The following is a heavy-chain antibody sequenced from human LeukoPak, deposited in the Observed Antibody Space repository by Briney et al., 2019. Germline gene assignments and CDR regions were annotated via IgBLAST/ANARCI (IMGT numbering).Heavy chain of an antibody. J-gene: IGHJ4*02. V-gene: IGHV3-7*01. CDR3: ARGFWSGYCDY. CDR1: GFTFSSYW. CDR2: IKQDGSEK. Sequence: PGGSLRLSCAASGFTFSSYWMNWVRQAPGKGLEWVANIKQDGSEKYYVDSVKGRFTISRDNAKNSLYLQMNSLRAEDTAVYYCARGFWSGYCDYWGQGTLVTVSS. D-gene: IGHD3-3*01.